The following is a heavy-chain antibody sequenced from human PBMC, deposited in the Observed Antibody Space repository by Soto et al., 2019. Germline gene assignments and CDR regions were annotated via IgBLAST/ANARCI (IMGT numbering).Heavy chain of an antibody. V-gene: IGHV1-69*01. Sequence: SVKVSCNASGGTFSSYAISWVRQAPGQGLEWMGGIIPIFGTANYAQKFQGRVTITADESTSTAYMELSSLRSEDTAVYYCASAYYDSSGKELDDAFDIWGQGTMVTVSS. D-gene: IGHD3-22*01. CDR2: IIPIFGTA. CDR3: ASAYYDSSGKELDDAFDI. CDR1: GGTFSSYA. J-gene: IGHJ3*02.